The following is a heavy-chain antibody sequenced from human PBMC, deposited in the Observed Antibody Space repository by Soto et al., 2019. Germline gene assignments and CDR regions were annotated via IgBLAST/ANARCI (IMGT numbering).Heavy chain of an antibody. D-gene: IGHD2-2*02. Sequence: QVQLVQSGAEVKKPGASVKVSCKASGYTFTTYALHWVRQAPGQRLEWMGWINTGNGNTKYSQKFQGRVTITTDTSASTAYMELSSLRSEDTAVYYCARAKGYCSSTSCYNPLFDSWGQGTLVTVSS. CDR1: GYTFTTYA. V-gene: IGHV1-3*04. CDR2: INTGNGNT. CDR3: ARAKGYCSSTSCYNPLFDS. J-gene: IGHJ4*02.